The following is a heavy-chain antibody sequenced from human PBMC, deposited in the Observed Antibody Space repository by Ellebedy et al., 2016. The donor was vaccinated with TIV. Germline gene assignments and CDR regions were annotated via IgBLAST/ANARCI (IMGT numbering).Heavy chain of an antibody. CDR1: GFTFSSYG. J-gene: IGHJ4*02. V-gene: IGHV3-33*08. CDR3: ARDVAPSGLENYFDY. D-gene: IGHD1-26*01. CDR2: IWYDGSNK. Sequence: PGGSLRLSCAASGFTFSSYGMHWVRQAPGKGLEWVAVIWYDGSNKYYVDSGKGRFTISSDNSKNTRYLQMNRLRAEDTAVYYCARDVAPSGLENYFDYWGQGTLVTVSS.